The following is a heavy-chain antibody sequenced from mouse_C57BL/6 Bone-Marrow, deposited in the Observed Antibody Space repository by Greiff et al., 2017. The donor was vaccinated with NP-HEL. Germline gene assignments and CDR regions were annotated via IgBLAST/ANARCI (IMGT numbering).Heavy chain of an antibody. V-gene: IGHV6-6*01. CDR3: LYGSSYYYAMDY. CDR1: GFTFSDAW. D-gene: IGHD1-1*01. J-gene: IGHJ4*01. CDR2: IRNKANNHAT. Sequence: EVQGVESGGGLVQPGGSMKLSCAASGFTFSDAWMDWVRQSPEKGLEWVAEIRNKANNHATYYAESVKGRFTISRDDSKSSVYLQMNSLRAEDTDIYSGLYGSSYYYAMDYWGQGTSVTVSS.